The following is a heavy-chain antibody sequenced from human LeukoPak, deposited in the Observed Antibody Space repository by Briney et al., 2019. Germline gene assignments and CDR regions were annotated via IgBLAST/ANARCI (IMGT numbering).Heavy chain of an antibody. D-gene: IGHD3-10*01. CDR3: YGASNLFDY. CDR2: IWYDESYE. Sequence: TGGSLRLSCAASGFIFSSFGMHWVRQAPGKGLEWVAIIWYDESYEYYADSVKGRFTISRDNSKNTLYLQMNSLRAEDTAVYFCYGASNLFDYWGQGTLVTVSS. J-gene: IGHJ4*02. CDR1: GFIFSSFG. V-gene: IGHV3-33*01.